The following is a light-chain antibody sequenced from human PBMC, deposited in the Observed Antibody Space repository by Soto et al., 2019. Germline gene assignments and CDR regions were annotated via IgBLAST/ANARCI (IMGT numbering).Light chain of an antibody. CDR1: QSVSSY. CDR3: QKRSNWPLT. CDR2: DAS. J-gene: IGKJ4*01. Sequence: EIVLTQSPATLSLSPGERATLSCRASQSVSSYLAWYQQKPGQAPRLLISDASNRATGIPTRFSGRRSGTAFTFTTSSLEPEDFAVYYCQKRSNWPLTFGGGTKVQIK. V-gene: IGKV3-11*01.